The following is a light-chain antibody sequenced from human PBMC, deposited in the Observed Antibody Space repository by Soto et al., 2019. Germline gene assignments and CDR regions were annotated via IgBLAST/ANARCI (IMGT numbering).Light chain of an antibody. CDR2: EVS. J-gene: IGLJ2*01. CDR3: SSYAGSNNFPVV. V-gene: IGLV2-8*01. Sequence: QSVLTQPPSASGSPGQSVTISCTGTSSDVGGYNYVSWYQQHPGKAPKLMIYEVSKRPSGVPDRFSGSKSGNTDSLTVSGLQAEDEADYYCSSYAGSNNFPVVFGGGTKLTVL. CDR1: SSDVGGYNY.